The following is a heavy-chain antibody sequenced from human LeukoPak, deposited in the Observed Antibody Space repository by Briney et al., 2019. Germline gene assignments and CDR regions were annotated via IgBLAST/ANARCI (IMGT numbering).Heavy chain of an antibody. CDR2: INWNGGRT. D-gene: IGHD1-26*01. Sequence: GGSLRLSGAASGFTFHDFGMSWVRQAPGKGLEWVSGINWNGGRTDYAESVKGRFTISRDDAKNSLYLQMNSLRAEDTALYYCVRDGAGGGSYYGDCWGQGTLVTVSS. CDR1: GFTFHDFG. CDR3: VRDGAGGGSYYGDC. J-gene: IGHJ4*02. V-gene: IGHV3-20*04.